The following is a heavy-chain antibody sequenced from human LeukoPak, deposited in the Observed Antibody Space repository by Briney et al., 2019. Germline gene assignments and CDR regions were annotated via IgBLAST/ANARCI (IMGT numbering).Heavy chain of an antibody. CDR3: ARSPYDSSGYYYNYFQH. J-gene: IGHJ1*01. D-gene: IGHD3-22*01. V-gene: IGHV1-69*05. Sequence: SVKVSCKASGGTFSSYAISWVRQAPGQGLESMGRIIPIFGTANYAQKFQGRVTITTDESTSTAYMELSSLRSEDTAVYYCARSPYDSSGYYYNYFQHWGQGTLVTVSS. CDR2: IIPIFGTA. CDR1: GGTFSSYA.